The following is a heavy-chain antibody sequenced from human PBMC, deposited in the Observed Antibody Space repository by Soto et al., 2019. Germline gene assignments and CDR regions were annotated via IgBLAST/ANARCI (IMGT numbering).Heavy chain of an antibody. CDR3: ARGSPPDY. V-gene: IGHV3-33*01. Sequence: QVQLVESGGGVVQPGRSLRLSCAASGFTFSSYGMHWVRQAPGKGLEWVTVIWYDGSNKHYADSVKGRFTISRDNYKNMVSLKMNSLRVEDTAVYYCARGSPPDYWGQRTLVTVSS. CDR1: GFTFSSYG. CDR2: IWYDGSNK. J-gene: IGHJ4*02. D-gene: IGHD6-6*01.